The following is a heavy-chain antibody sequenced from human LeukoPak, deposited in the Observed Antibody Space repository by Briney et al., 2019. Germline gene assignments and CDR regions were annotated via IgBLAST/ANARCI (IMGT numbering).Heavy chain of an antibody. CDR3: ARVSDDFWSGYYKD. V-gene: IGHV4-31*03. CDR2: IYYSGST. J-gene: IGHJ4*02. D-gene: IGHD3-3*01. Sequence: SETLSLTCTVAGGSISSGGYYWSWIRQHPGKGLEWIGYIYYSGSTYYNPSLKSRVTISVDTSKDQFSLKLSSVTAADTAVYYCARVSDDFWSGYYKDWGQGTLVTVSS. CDR1: GGSISSGGYY.